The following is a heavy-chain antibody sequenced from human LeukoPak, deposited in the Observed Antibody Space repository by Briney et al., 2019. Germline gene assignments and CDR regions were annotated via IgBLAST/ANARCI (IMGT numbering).Heavy chain of an antibody. D-gene: IGHD3-22*01. CDR3: AKIYYYDSSGYPTGDY. CDR2: ISASGLGT. J-gene: IGHJ4*02. CDR1: GFDFTAYG. Sequence: GGSLRLSCAASGFDFTAYGMSWVRQAPGKGLEWVSGISASGLGTYYADSVTGRFTISRDNSKNTLYLQMNSLRAEDTAVYYCAKIYYYDSSGYPTGDYWGQGTLVTVSS. V-gene: IGHV3-23*01.